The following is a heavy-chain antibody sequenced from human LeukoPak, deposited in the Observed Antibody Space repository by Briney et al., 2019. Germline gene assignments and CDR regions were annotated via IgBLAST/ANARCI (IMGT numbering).Heavy chain of an antibody. V-gene: IGHV3-7*01. Sequence: PGGSLRLSCAASGFTFSSYWMSWVRQAPGKGLEWVANIKQDGSEKYYVDSVKGRFTISRDNAKNSLYLQMNSLRAEDTAVYYCARRVTSYCSGGSCLYFDYWGQGTLVTVPS. D-gene: IGHD2-15*01. J-gene: IGHJ4*02. CDR2: IKQDGSEK. CDR1: GFTFSSYW. CDR3: ARRVTSYCSGGSCLYFDY.